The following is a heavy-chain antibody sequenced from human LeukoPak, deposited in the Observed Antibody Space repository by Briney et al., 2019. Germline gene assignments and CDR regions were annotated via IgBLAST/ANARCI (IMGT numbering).Heavy chain of an antibody. D-gene: IGHD2-2*01. Sequence: SETLSLTYAVYGGSFSGYYWSWIRQPPGKGLEWIGEINHSGSTNYNPSLKSRVTISVDTSKNQFSLKLSSVTAADTAVYYCARGILAVPALDYWGQGTLVTVSS. J-gene: IGHJ4*02. CDR2: INHSGST. CDR3: ARGILAVPALDY. V-gene: IGHV4-34*01. CDR1: GGSFSGYY.